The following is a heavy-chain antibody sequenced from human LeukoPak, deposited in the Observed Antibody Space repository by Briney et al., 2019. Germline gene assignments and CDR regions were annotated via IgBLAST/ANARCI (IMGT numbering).Heavy chain of an antibody. Sequence: SETLSLTCTVSGGSISSSSYYWGWIRHPPGKGLEWIGSIYYSGSTYYNPSLKSRVTISVDTSKNQFSLKLSSVTAADTAVYYCARDSDSSGYYLDCWGQGTLVTVSS. CDR2: IYYSGST. CDR3: ARDSDSSGYYLDC. CDR1: GGSISSSSYY. V-gene: IGHV4-39*07. D-gene: IGHD3-22*01. J-gene: IGHJ4*02.